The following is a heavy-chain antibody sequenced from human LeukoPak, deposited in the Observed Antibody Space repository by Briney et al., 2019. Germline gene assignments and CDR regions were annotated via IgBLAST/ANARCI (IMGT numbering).Heavy chain of an antibody. D-gene: IGHD3-3*01. J-gene: IGHJ4*02. CDR3: ARVRFGGDFWSGYYTQTPFDY. V-gene: IGHV4-34*01. CDR2: INHSGST. CDR1: GGSISSYY. Sequence: SETLSLTCTVSGGSISSYYWSWIRQPPGKGLEWIGEINHSGSTNYNPSLKSRVTISVDTSKNQFSLKLSSVTVADTAVYYCARVRFGGDFWSGYYTQTPFDYWGQGTLVTVSS.